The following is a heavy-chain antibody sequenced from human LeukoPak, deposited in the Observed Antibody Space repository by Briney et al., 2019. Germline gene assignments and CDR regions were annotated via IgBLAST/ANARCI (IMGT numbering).Heavy chain of an antibody. D-gene: IGHD2-15*01. J-gene: IGHJ2*01. CDR2: ISSSSRYI. V-gene: IGHV3-21*01. Sequence: GGSLRLSCAASGFTFSSYSMNWARQPPGKWLEWVSSISSSSRYIYYADPVKGRSTITRGNAKDSLYLQMNSLRAEDTAVYYCASPLGYCGGGSCSTDWYFHLWGRGTLVTVSS. CDR1: GFTFSSYS. CDR3: ASPLGYCGGGSCSTDWYFHL.